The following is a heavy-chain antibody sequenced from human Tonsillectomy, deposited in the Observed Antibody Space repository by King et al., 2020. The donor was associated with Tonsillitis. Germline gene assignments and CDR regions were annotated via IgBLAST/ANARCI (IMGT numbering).Heavy chain of an antibody. CDR1: NFSINSAYY. J-gene: IGHJ4*02. V-gene: IGHV4-38-2*01. CDR2: TFPVGST. D-gene: IGHD1-26*01. CDR3: ARGGLGSDSFDY. Sequence: QLQESGPGLVKPSETLSLTCAISNFSINSAYYWGWIRQPPGKGLEWIGSTFPVGSTYYNPSLKSRVTISVDTSKNQFSLKLSSVTAADTAVYYCARGGLGSDSFDYWGQGTLVTVSS.